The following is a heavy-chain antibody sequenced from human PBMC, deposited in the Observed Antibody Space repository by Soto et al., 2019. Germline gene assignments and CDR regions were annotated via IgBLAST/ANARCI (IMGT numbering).Heavy chain of an antibody. Sequence: QVQLQESGPGLVKPSGTLSLTCAVSGGSISSSNWWSWVRQPPGKGLEWIGEIYHSVSTNYNPSLKSRVTISVDTSKNQFSLKLSSVTAADTAVYYCARGGWELLRDAFDIWGQGTMVTVSS. CDR1: GGSISSSNW. CDR2: IYHSVST. J-gene: IGHJ3*02. V-gene: IGHV4-4*02. D-gene: IGHD1-26*01. CDR3: ARGGWELLRDAFDI.